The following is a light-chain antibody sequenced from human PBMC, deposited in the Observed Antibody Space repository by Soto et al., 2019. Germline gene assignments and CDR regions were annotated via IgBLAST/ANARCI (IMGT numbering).Light chain of an antibody. V-gene: IGLV2-14*01. CDR3: SSYTSSSTLV. J-gene: IGLJ1*01. Sequence: QSALTQPASVSGSPGQSITISCTGTSSDVGGYNYVSWYQQHPGKAPKLMIYEVSNRPSGVSNRFSGSKSGNTASLTISGLQDEDEAEYYCSSYTSSSTLVFGTGTKLTVL. CDR2: EVS. CDR1: SSDVGGYNY.